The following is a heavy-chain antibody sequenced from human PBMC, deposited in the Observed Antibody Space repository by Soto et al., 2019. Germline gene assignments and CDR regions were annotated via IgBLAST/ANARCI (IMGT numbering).Heavy chain of an antibody. CDR2: ISSSGAST. V-gene: IGHV3-23*01. Sequence: EVQLLESGGGWVQPGGSLRLSCEASGFSFNRFAMTWVRQAPGKGLEWVSSISSSGASTYYVDSVKGRFAISRDNPENTLYLQMDSLKAEDTAGYYCAKGSWKGEFADSWGQGTMVTVSS. J-gene: IGHJ5*01. CDR3: AKGSWKGEFADS. CDR1: GFSFNRFA. D-gene: IGHD3-16*01.